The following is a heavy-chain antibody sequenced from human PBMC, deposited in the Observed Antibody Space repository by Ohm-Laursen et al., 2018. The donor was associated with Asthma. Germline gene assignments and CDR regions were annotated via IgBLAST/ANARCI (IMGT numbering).Heavy chain of an antibody. CDR1: GYTFTSYA. V-gene: IGHV1-3*01. D-gene: IGHD2-21*01. Sequence: GSSVKVSCKASGYTFTSYAMHWVRQAPGQRLEWMGWINAGNGNTKYSQKFQGRVTITADKSTSTAYMELSSLRSEDTAVYYCARAIFCGGDCYSNDYWGQGTLVTVSS. J-gene: IGHJ4*02. CDR2: INAGNGNT. CDR3: ARAIFCGGDCYSNDY.